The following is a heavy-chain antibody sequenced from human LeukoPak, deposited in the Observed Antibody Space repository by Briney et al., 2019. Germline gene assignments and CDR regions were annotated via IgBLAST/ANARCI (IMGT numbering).Heavy chain of an antibody. CDR2: ISGSISTS. D-gene: IGHD1-26*01. J-gene: IGHJ3*02. V-gene: IGHV3-23*01. CDR1: GFDFSSYA. CDR3: AKTEGGLPHNAFDI. Sequence: GGSRRLSCVVSGFDFSSYAMSWVRQAPGTGPEWVSVISGSISTSYYADSVKGRFSISRDNSKSTLYLQMNSLRAEDTAVYYCAKTEGGLPHNAFDIWGQGTMVTVSS.